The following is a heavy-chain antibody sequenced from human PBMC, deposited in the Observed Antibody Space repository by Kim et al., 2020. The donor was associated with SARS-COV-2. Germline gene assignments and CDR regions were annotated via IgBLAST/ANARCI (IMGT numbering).Heavy chain of an antibody. D-gene: IGHD5-12*01. CDR3: ARNARSDGYNFDY. V-gene: IGHV4-39*01. Sequence: YNPSLKSRVSISVDTSKNQFSLKLSSVTAADTAVYYCARNARSDGYNFDYWAQGTLVTVSS. J-gene: IGHJ4*02.